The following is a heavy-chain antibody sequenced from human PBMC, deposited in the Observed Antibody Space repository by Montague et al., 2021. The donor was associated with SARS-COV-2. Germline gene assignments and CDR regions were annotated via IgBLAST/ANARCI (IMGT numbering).Heavy chain of an antibody. CDR2: NYYSGST. CDR3: GEIVGAGDY. D-gene: IGHD1-26*01. CDR1: GGSFSSSSYY. J-gene: IGHJ4*02. Sequence: SETLSLTCTVSGGSFSSSSYYWGRLRQPPGKGLEWIGSNYYSGSTYSTPSLQSPVTISVDTSKNPFSLKLSSVTAADTAVYYGGEIVGAGDYWGQGTLVTVSS. V-gene: IGHV4-39*01.